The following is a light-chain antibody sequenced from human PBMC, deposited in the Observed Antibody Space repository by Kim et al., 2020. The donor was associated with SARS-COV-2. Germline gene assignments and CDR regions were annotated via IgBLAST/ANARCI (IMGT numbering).Light chain of an antibody. CDR1: NIGDKS. CDR2: YDS. Sequence: APRTTARVTCEGDNIGDKSVHWYQQKPGQAPVLVIRYDSDRPSGIPERFSGSNSENTATLIISRVEAGDEADYYCQVWESATDHYVFGTGTTVTVL. V-gene: IGLV3-21*01. J-gene: IGLJ1*01. CDR3: QVWESATDHYV.